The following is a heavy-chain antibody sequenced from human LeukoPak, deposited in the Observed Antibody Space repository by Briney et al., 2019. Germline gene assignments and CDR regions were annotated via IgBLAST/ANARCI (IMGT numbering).Heavy chain of an antibody. CDR2: IYTSGST. CDR3: ARGLRYYGSGSRAPDAFDI. J-gene: IGHJ3*02. Sequence: SETLSLTCTASGGSISSYYWSWIRQPAGKGLEWIGRIYTSGSTNYNPSLKSRVTMSVDTSKNQFSLKLSSVTAADTAVYYCARGLRYYGSGSRAPDAFDIWGQGTMVTVSS. D-gene: IGHD3-10*01. V-gene: IGHV4-4*07. CDR1: GGSISSYY.